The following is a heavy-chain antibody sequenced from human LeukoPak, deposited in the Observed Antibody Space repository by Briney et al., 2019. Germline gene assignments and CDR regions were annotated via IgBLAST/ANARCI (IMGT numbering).Heavy chain of an antibody. CDR2: ISSSSSYI. J-gene: IGHJ6*03. CDR1: GFIFSSYS. V-gene: IGHV3-21*01. D-gene: IGHD1-26*01. Sequence: PGGSLRLSCAASGFIFSSYSMNWVRQAPGKGLGWVSSISSSSSYIYYADSVKGRFTIPRDNAKNSLYLQMNSLRAEDTAVYYCAREEWELLRYYYYYMDVWGKGTTVTVSS. CDR3: AREEWELLRYYYYYMDV.